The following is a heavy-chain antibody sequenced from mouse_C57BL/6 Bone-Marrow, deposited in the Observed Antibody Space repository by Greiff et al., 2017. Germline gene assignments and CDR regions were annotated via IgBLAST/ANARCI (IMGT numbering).Heavy chain of an antibody. Sequence: VQLQQPGAELVKPGASVKLSCKASGYTFTSYWMHWVKQRPGQGLEWIGMIHPNSGSTNYNEKFKSKATLTVDKSSSTAYMQLSSLTSEDSAVYFCARSIYYYGSSYDWFAYWGQGTLVTVSA. CDR1: GYTFTSYW. CDR3: ARSIYYYGSSYDWFAY. J-gene: IGHJ3*01. D-gene: IGHD1-1*01. CDR2: IHPNSGST. V-gene: IGHV1-64*01.